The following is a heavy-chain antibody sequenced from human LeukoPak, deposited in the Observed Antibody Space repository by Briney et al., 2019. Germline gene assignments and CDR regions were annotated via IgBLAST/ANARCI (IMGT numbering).Heavy chain of an antibody. Sequence: GAALQISCKGAGCSFTSYWIGWGRQMPGKGLEGMGIIYPGDSDTRYSPSFQGQVTISADKSISTAYLQWSSLKASDTAMYYCARVDFWSDPDGMDVWGQGTTVTVSS. CDR3: ARVDFWSDPDGMDV. V-gene: IGHV5-51*01. D-gene: IGHD3-3*01. CDR1: GCSFTSYW. J-gene: IGHJ6*02. CDR2: IYPGDSDT.